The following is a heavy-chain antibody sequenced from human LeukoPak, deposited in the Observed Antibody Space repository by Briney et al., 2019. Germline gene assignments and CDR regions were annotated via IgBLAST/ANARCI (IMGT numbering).Heavy chain of an antibody. D-gene: IGHD2-15*01. Sequence: GASVKVSCKASRHTLTSYGISWVRHAPGQGLEWIGWSSAYNGNTNYARKLQGRVTMTTDTSTSTAYMELRSLRSDDTAVYYCARVPGYCSGGRCYYPIDYWGQGTLVTVSS. CDR1: RHTLTSYG. CDR2: SSAYNGNT. J-gene: IGHJ4*02. CDR3: ARVPGYCSGGRCYYPIDY. V-gene: IGHV1-18*01.